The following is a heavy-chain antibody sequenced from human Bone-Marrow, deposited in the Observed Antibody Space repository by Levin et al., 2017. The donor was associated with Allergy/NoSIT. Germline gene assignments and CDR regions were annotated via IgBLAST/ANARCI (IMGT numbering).Heavy chain of an antibody. CDR3: AKDGGVAAAFDY. CDR1: GFTFSSYG. Sequence: PGGSLRLSCAASGFTFSSYGMHWVRQAPGKGLEWVAVISYDGSNKYYADSVKGRFTISRDNSKNTLYLQMNSLRTEDTAVYYCAKDGGVAAAFDYWGQGTLVTVSS. J-gene: IGHJ4*02. D-gene: IGHD6-13*01. V-gene: IGHV3-30*18. CDR2: ISYDGSNK.